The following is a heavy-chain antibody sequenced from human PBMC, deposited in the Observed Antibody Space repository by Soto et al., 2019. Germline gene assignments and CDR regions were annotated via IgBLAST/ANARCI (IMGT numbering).Heavy chain of an antibody. CDR2: IIPILGIA. CDR1: GGTFSSYT. V-gene: IGHV1-69*02. Sequence: ASVKVSCKASGGTFSSYTISWVRQAPGQGLEWMGRIIPILGIANYAQKFQGRVTITADKSTSTAYMELSSLRSEDTAVYYCAEYYYDSSGYYTFDYWGQGTLVTVSS. J-gene: IGHJ4*02. CDR3: AEYYYDSSGYYTFDY. D-gene: IGHD3-22*01.